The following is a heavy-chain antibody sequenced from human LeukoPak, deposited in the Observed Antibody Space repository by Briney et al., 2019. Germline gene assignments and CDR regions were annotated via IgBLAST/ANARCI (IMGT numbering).Heavy chain of an antibody. CDR1: GGSFSGYY. CDR3: ARVTVLLWFGESENWFDP. CDR2: INHSGST. V-gene: IGHV4-34*01. Sequence: PSETLSLTCAVYGGSFSGYYWSWIRQPPGKGLEWIGEINHSGSTNYNPSLKSRVTISVGTSKNQFSLKLSSMTAADTAVYYCARVTVLLWFGESENWFDPWGQGTLVTVSS. D-gene: IGHD3-10*01. J-gene: IGHJ5*02.